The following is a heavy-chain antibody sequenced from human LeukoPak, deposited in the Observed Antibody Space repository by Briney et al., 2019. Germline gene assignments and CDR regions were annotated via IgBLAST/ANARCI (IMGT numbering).Heavy chain of an antibody. V-gene: IGHV5-51*01. Sequence: GESLKISCTGSGYMFSNYWIGWVRQMPGKGLEWMGNIYPGDSDTRNSPSFQGQVTLSADKSISTAYLQWNSLKASDTAMYYCARLRGYSHGRLSGYFDYWAQGTLVTVSS. J-gene: IGHJ4*02. CDR1: GYMFSNYW. CDR2: IYPGDSDT. CDR3: ARLRGYSHGRLSGYFDY. D-gene: IGHD5-18*01.